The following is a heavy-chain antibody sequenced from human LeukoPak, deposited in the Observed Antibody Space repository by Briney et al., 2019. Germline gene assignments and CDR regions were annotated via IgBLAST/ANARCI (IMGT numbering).Heavy chain of an antibody. CDR1: GYTFTSYG. J-gene: IGHJ6*03. D-gene: IGHD6-19*01. CDR3: ARASSIAVAGGPYYYYYYYMDV. Sequence: ASVKVSCKASGYTFTSYGISWVRQAPGQGLEWMGWISAYNGNTNYAQKLQGRVTMTTDTSTSTAYMELRSLRSDDTAVYYCARASSIAVAGGPYYYYYYYMDVWGRGTTVTVSS. CDR2: ISAYNGNT. V-gene: IGHV1-18*01.